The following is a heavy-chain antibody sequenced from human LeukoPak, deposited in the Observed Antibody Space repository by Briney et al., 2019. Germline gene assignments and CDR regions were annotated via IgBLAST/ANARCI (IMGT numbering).Heavy chain of an antibody. J-gene: IGHJ4*02. Sequence: PSETLSLTCTVSGGSISSSSYYWGWIRQPPGKEPEWIGSIYYSGSTSYNPSLKSRVTISVDTSKNQFFLKLGSVTAAGTAVYYCARNASDSGTSYFDYWGQGTLVTVSS. CDR1: GGSISSSSYY. D-gene: IGHD1-26*01. CDR2: IYYSGST. V-gene: IGHV4-39*01. CDR3: ARNASDSGTSYFDY.